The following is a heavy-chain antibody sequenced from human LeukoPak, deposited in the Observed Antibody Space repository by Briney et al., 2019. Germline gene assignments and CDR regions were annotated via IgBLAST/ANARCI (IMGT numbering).Heavy chain of an antibody. CDR3: ARDLDYYDSSGYYSPNY. CDR2: INPNSGGT. J-gene: IGHJ4*02. D-gene: IGHD3-22*01. V-gene: IGHV1-2*06. CDR1: GYTFTGYY. Sequence: ASVKVSCKASGYTFTGYYMHWVRQAPGQGLEWVGRINPNSGGTNYAQKFQGRVTMTRDTSISTAYMELSRLRSDDTAVYYCARDLDYYDSSGYYSPNYWGQGTLVTVSS.